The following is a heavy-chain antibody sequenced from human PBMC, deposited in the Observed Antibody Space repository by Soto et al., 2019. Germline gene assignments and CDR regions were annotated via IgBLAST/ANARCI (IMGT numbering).Heavy chain of an antibody. D-gene: IGHD3-3*01. CDR2: FTPVYRKL. CDR3: ATGVIWIGYFTVDS. V-gene: IGHV1-69*13. Sequence: SVKVSCKASGGSFGNSAINWVRQTPGQGLEWLGGFTPVYRKLNYAQKLQGRVTITADESTGTAYMTLSSLASNDTAVYYCATGVIWIGYFTVDSWGQGTRVTVSS. CDR1: GGSFGNSA. J-gene: IGHJ4*02.